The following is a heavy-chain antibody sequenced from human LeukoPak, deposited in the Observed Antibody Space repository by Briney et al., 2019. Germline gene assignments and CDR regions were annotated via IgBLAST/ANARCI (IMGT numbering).Heavy chain of an antibody. V-gene: IGHV1-18*01. CDR2: ISAYNGNT. CDR3: ARDPGAMVRGVIQANYYYGMDV. Sequence: ASVKVSCKASGYTFTSYGIGWVRQAPGQGLEWMGWISAYNGNTNYAQKLQGRVTMTTDTSTSTAYMELRSLRSDDTAVYYCARDPGAMVRGVIQANYYYGMDVWGQGTTVTVSS. CDR1: GYTFTSYG. J-gene: IGHJ6*02. D-gene: IGHD3-10*01.